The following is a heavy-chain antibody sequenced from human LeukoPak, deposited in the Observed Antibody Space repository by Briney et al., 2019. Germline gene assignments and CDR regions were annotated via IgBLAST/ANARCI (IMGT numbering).Heavy chain of an antibody. CDR1: GGFISSSSYY. Sequence: KPSETLSLTCTVSGGFISSSSYYWGWIRQPPGKGLEWIGSIYYSGSTYYNPSLKSRVTISVDTSKNQFSLKLSSVTAADTAVYYCARVYRYSRDGYEYWGQGTLVTVSS. V-gene: IGHV4-39*07. D-gene: IGHD5-24*01. J-gene: IGHJ4*02. CDR2: IYYSGST. CDR3: ARVYRYSRDGYEY.